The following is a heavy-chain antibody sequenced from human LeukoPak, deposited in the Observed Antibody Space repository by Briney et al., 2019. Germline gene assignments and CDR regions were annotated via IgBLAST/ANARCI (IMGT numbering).Heavy chain of an antibody. CDR2: IYSGGST. D-gene: IGHD6-13*01. CDR3: ARLGSHSSSYGMTS. CDR1: GFTVSSNY. Sequence: GGSLRLSCAASGFTVSSNYMSWVRQAPGKGLEWVSVIYSGGSTYYADSVKGRFTISRDNSKNTLYLQMNSLRAEDTAVYYCARLGSHSSSYGMTSGAKGPRSPSP. V-gene: IGHV3-66*01. J-gene: IGHJ6*02.